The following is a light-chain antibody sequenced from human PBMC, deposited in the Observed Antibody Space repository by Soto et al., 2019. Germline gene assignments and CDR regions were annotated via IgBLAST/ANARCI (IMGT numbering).Light chain of an antibody. CDR2: CAS. CDR1: QSVSSNY. CDR3: QQYGSSRFS. Sequence: EVLLTQSPGTLALSPGERATLSCRASQSVSSNYLAWYQQKPGQAPRLLIYCASSRATGIPDRFSGSGSGTDFTLTISRLEPEDFAVYCCQQYGSSRFSFGPGTKVDIK. J-gene: IGKJ3*01. V-gene: IGKV3-20*01.